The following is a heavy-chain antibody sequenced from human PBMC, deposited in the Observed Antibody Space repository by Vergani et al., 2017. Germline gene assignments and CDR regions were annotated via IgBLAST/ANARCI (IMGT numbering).Heavy chain of an antibody. J-gene: IGHJ4*02. D-gene: IGHD6-19*01. CDR3: AREQWLPIDYFDY. CDR1: GFMFSNYW. Sequence: EVQLVESGGGLVQPGGSLRLSCAASGFMFSNYWMNWVRQAPGKGLEWVANIKQDGSEKYYVDSVRGRFTISRDNAKNSLYLQMNSLRAEDTAVYYCAREQWLPIDYFDYWGQGTLVTVSS. CDR2: IKQDGSEK. V-gene: IGHV3-7*01.